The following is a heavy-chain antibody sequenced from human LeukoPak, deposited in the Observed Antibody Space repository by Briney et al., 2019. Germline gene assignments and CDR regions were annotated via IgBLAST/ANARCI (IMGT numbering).Heavy chain of an antibody. CDR3: AGDLGIAARPYYYYGMDV. V-gene: IGHV3-66*01. D-gene: IGHD6-6*01. Sequence: GGSLRLSCAASGFTVSSNYMSWVRQAPGKGLEWVSVIYSGGSTYYADSVKGRFTISRDNSKNTLYLQMNSLRAEDTAVYYCAGDLGIAARPYYYYGMDVWGQGTTVTVS. CDR2: IYSGGST. CDR1: GFTVSSNY. J-gene: IGHJ6*02.